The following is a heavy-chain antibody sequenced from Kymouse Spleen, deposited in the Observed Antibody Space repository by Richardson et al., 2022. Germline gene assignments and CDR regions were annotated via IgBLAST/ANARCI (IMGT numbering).Heavy chain of an antibody. J-gene: IGHJ4*02. CDR3: AREVAARRVFDY. Sequence: QVQLQESGPGLVKPSETLSLTCTVSGGSVSSGSYYWSWIRQPPGKGLEWIGYIYYSGSTNYNPSLKSRVTISVDTSKNQFSLKLSSVTAADTAVYYCAREVAARRVFDYWGQGTLVTVSS. D-gene: IGHD6-6*01. CDR1: GGSVSSGSYY. CDR2: IYYSGST. V-gene: IGHV4-61*01.